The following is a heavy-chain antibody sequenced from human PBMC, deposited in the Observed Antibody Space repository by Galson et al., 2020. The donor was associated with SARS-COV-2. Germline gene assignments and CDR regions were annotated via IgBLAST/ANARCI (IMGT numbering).Heavy chain of an antibody. CDR3: ARVGGMATTAAKSYYYGLDA. CDR2: ISAGSSYI. CDR1: GFPFSSYS. V-gene: IGHV3-21*01. D-gene: IGHD2-2*01. J-gene: IGHJ6*04. Sequence: GGSLRLSCAASGFPFSSYSMNWVRQAPGKGLEWVSSISAGSSYINYADSVRGRFTISRDNAKNSLYLQMNSLRADDTAVYYCARVGGMATTAAKSYYYGLDAWGTGTTVTVSS.